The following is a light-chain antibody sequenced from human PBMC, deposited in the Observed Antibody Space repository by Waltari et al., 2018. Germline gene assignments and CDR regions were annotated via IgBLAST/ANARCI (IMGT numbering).Light chain of an antibody. CDR3: QQYYSAPRT. Sequence: DIVMTQSPDSPAVSLGERATINCKSSQSVLYSSNNKNYLAWYQQKPGQPPKLLIYWASTRESGVPDRFSGSESGTDFTLTISSLQAEDVAVYYCQQYYSAPRTFGQGTKVEIK. J-gene: IGKJ1*01. CDR2: WAS. V-gene: IGKV4-1*01. CDR1: QSVLYSSNNKNY.